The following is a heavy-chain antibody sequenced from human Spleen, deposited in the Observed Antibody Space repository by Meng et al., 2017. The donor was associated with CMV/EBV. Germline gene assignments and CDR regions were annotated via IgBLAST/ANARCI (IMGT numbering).Heavy chain of an antibody. Sequence: GESLKISCGTSGFTFSNYAMIWVRQAPEKGLEWVSSISSSSSYIYYADSVKGRFTISRDNAKNSLYLQMNSLRAEDTAVYYCASAGLQLLSYYYYGMDVWGQGTTVTVSS. CDR2: ISSSSSYI. CDR1: GFTFSNYA. D-gene: IGHD2-2*01. J-gene: IGHJ6*02. V-gene: IGHV3-21*01. CDR3: ASAGLQLLSYYYYGMDV.